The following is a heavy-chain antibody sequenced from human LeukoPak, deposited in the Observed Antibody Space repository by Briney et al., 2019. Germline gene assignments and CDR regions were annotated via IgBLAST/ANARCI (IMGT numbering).Heavy chain of an antibody. J-gene: IGHJ4*02. CDR3: ARDSGWFRFDY. Sequence: GGSLRLSCAASGFTFSSSWMTSVRQAPGKGLEWVANIKEDGSEKYYVDSVKGRFTISRDNAKNSLYLQMNSLRAEDTAMYYCARDSGWFRFDYWGQGTLVTVSS. CDR2: IKEDGSEK. CDR1: GFTFSSSW. V-gene: IGHV3-7*03. D-gene: IGHD6-13*01.